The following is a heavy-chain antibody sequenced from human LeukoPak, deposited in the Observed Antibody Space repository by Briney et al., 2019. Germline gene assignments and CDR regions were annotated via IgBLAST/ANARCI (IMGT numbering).Heavy chain of an antibody. Sequence: PSETLSLTCTVSGGSISTSSYYWGWIRQPPGKGLECIGNIYYSGSTYYNPSLKSRVTMSLDTSKSQFYLRLTSVTAADTALYYCAKTKLDWLLFDFWGQGILVTVSS. V-gene: IGHV4-39*07. D-gene: IGHD3-9*01. J-gene: IGHJ4*02. CDR2: IYYSGST. CDR3: AKTKLDWLLFDF. CDR1: GGSISTSSYY.